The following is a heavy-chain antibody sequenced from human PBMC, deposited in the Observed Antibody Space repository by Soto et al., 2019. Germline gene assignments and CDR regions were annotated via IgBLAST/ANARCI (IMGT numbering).Heavy chain of an antibody. V-gene: IGHV1-69*06. CDR1: GDTFTRYG. Sequence: GASVKVSCRASGDTFTRYGISWVRHAPGQGLEWMGVSIPIFGTANYARKFKGRVTITADKSTSTAYMELSSLRSEDTAVYYCAKLVGPAARRSSMDVWGQGTTVTVSS. CDR3: AKLVGPAARRSSMDV. J-gene: IGHJ6*02. CDR2: SIPIFGTA. D-gene: IGHD2-2*01.